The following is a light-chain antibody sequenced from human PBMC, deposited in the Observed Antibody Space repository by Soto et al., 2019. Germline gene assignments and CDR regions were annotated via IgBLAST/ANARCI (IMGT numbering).Light chain of an antibody. J-gene: IGKJ3*01. V-gene: IGKV3-11*01. CDR2: DAS. CDR1: QSDSSY. Sequence: EIVLTQSPATLSLSPGKRATLSCRASQSDSSYLAWYQQKPGQAPRLLIYDASNRATGIPARFSGSGSGTDFTLTISSLEPEDFAVYYCQQRSNWTRVTFGPGTKVDIK. CDR3: QQRSNWTRVT.